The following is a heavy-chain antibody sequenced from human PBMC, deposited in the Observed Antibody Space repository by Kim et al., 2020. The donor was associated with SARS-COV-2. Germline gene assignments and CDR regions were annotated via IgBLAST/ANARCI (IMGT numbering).Heavy chain of an antibody. D-gene: IGHD3-9*01. V-gene: IGHV3-7*01. Sequence: GGSLRLSCAASGFTFSSYWMSWVRQAPGKGLEWVANIKQDGSEKYYVDSVKGRFTISRDNAKNSLYLQMNSLRAEDTAVYYCARDRDYDILTGYLYYYGMDVWGQGTTVTVSS. J-gene: IGHJ6*02. CDR3: ARDRDYDILTGYLYYYGMDV. CDR1: GFTFSSYW. CDR2: IKQDGSEK.